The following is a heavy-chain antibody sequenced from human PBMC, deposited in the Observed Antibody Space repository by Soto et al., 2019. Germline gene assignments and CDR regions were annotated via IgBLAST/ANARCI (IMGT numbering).Heavy chain of an antibody. D-gene: IGHD1-26*01. J-gene: IGHJ4*02. CDR3: ARGGSRCDS. V-gene: IGHV4-59*11. CDR1: GGSISPHY. CDR2: IYYRGST. Sequence: SETLSLTCTVSGGSISPHYWSWIRQPPGKGLEWIGYIYYRGSTNYSPSLKSRVTISVDTSKNKFSLKVNSVTAADTAVYFCARGGSRCDSWGQGTLVTVSS.